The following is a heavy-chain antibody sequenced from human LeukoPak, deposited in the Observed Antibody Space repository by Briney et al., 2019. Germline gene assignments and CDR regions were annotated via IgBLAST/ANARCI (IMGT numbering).Heavy chain of an antibody. Sequence: PGGSLRLSCAASGFPFSSFGMHWVRQAPGKGLEWVAVIWYDGSNKYYADSVKGRFTISRDNSKNTLYLQMNSLRADDTAVYYCARAIAVAGTVEGFCDYWGQGTLVTVSS. CDR3: ARAIAVAGTVEGFCDY. D-gene: IGHD6-19*01. CDR1: GFPFSSFG. J-gene: IGHJ4*02. V-gene: IGHV3-33*01. CDR2: IWYDGSNK.